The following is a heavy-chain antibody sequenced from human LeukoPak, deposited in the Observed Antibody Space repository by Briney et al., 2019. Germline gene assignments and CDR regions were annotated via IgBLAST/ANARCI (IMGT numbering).Heavy chain of an antibody. J-gene: IGHJ3*02. CDR1: GGSISSYY. Sequence: SETLSLTCTVSGGSISSYYWSWLRQPAGKGLEWIGRIYTSGSTNYNPSLKSRVTMSVDTSKNQFSLKLSSVTAADTAVYYCARGTANYGGYDAFDIWGQGTMVTVSS. V-gene: IGHV4-4*07. D-gene: IGHD4-17*01. CDR3: ARGTANYGGYDAFDI. CDR2: IYTSGST.